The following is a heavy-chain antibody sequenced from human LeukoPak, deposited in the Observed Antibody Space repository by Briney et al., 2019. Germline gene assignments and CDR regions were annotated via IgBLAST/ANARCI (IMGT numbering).Heavy chain of an antibody. D-gene: IGHD3-10*01. V-gene: IGHV3-23*01. CDR2: ISGSGGST. Sequence: VGSLRLSSAASGFTFSSYAMTWVRQAPGKGLEWVSAISGSGGSTYYADSVKGRFTISRDNSKNTLYLQMNSLRAEDTAVYYCAKDSLVRGVTYDFWGEGTVDTVSS. CDR1: GFTFSSYA. J-gene: IGHJ4*02. CDR3: AKDSLVRGVTYDF.